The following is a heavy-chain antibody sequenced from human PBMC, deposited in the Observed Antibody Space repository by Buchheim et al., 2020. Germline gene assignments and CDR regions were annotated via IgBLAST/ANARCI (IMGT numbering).Heavy chain of an antibody. J-gene: IGHJ6*02. CDR3: AKSKGWYYYYYGMDV. Sequence: QVQLVESGGSVVQPGRSLRLSCAASGFTFSSYGMHWVRQAPGKGLEWGAVISYDGSNKYYADYVKGRFTISRDNSKNTLYLQMNSLRAEDTAVYYCAKSKGWYYYYYGMDVWGQGTT. CDR1: GFTFSSYG. CDR2: ISYDGSNK. V-gene: IGHV3-30*18.